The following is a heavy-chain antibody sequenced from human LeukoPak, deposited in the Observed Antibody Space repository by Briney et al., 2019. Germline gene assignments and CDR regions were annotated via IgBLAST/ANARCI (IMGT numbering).Heavy chain of an antibody. J-gene: IGHJ4*02. CDR1: GFTFSSYG. D-gene: IGHD1-26*01. CDR3: AIAAGWEQAY. V-gene: IGHV3-7*01. Sequence: GGSLRLSCAASGFTFSSYGLSWVRQAPGQGLEWVGNIKEDGSARHYVDSVKGRFTISRDNAKKSLYLQMSSLRAEDTAVYYCAIAAGWEQAYWGQGTLVTVSS. CDR2: IKEDGSAR.